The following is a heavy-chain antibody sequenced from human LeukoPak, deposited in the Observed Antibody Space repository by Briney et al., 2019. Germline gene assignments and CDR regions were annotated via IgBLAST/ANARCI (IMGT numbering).Heavy chain of an antibody. D-gene: IGHD2-21*01. CDR1: GDSISNYY. CDR3: AGMHTVGYYYYYYMDV. CDR2: IYTTGST. V-gene: IGHV4-4*07. J-gene: IGHJ6*03. Sequence: SETLSLTCTVSGDSISNYYWSWIRQSAEKTLEYIGRIYTTGSTDSNPSLESRVTMSLDTSKNQFSLRLSSVTAADTAVYYCAGMHTVGYYYYYYMDVWGKGTPVTVSS.